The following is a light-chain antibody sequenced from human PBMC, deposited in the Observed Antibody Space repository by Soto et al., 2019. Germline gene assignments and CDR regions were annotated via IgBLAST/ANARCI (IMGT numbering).Light chain of an antibody. CDR3: QQYGSSPIN. CDR1: QSVTSNY. V-gene: IGKV3-20*01. Sequence: EIVLTHSPGTLSLSPGERATLSCRASQSVTSNYLAWYQQKPGQAPRILIFAASSRATGIPDRFSGSGSGTDFTLTISRLEPEDFAVYYCQQYGSSPINFGQGTRLEIK. CDR2: AAS. J-gene: IGKJ5*01.